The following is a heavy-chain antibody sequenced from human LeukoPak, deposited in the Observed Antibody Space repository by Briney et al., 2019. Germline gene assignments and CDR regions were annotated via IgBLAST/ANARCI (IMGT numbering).Heavy chain of an antibody. CDR3: ARDREASVFNYYYYGMDV. J-gene: IGHJ6*02. CDR1: GFTFSSYE. D-gene: IGHD1-26*01. CDR2: ISSSGSTI. Sequence: GGSLRLSCAASGFTFSSYEMNWVRQAPGEGLEWVSYISSSGSTIYYADSVKGRFTISRDNAKNSLYLQMNSLRAEDTAVYYCARDREASVFNYYYYGMDVWGQGTTVTVSS. V-gene: IGHV3-48*03.